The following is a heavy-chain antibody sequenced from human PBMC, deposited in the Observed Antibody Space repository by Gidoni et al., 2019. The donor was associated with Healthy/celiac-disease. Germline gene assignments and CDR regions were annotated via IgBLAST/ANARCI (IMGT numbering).Heavy chain of an antibody. D-gene: IGHD6-19*01. V-gene: IGHV1-69*01. CDR1: GGTFSNYA. CDR3: ARDIDSSDLSQWGDNWFDP. J-gene: IGHJ5*02. CDR2: IIPSLGTA. Sequence: QVQLVQSGAEVKKPGSSVKVSCKASGGTFSNYAISWVRQAPGKGLEWMGGIIPSLGTANYAQKFKGRVTITADESTSTAYMELSSLRSEDTAVYYCARDIDSSDLSQWGDNWFDPWGQGTLVTVSS.